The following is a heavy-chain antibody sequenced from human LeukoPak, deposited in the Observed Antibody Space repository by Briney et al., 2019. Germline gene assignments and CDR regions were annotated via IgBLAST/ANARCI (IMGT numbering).Heavy chain of an antibody. CDR2: ISYDGSNK. J-gene: IGHJ6*03. CDR3: ARAAGWFGARYMDV. Sequence: GGSLRLSCAASGFTFSSYAMHWVRQAPGQGLEWVAVISYDGSNKYYADSVKGRFTISKDNSKNTLYLQMNSLRAEDTAVYYCARAAGWFGARYMDVWGKGTTVTVSS. V-gene: IGHV3-30*04. D-gene: IGHD3-10*01. CDR1: GFTFSSYA.